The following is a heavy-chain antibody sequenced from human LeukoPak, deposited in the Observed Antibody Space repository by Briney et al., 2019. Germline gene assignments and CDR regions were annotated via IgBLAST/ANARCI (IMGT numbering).Heavy chain of an antibody. CDR1: GFTFDDYA. Sequence: PGGSLRLSCAASGFTFDDYAMHWVRQAPGKGLEWVSLISGDGGSTYYGDSVKGRFTISRDNTKNSLYLQMNSLGTEDTAVYYCLKDMRGYSEVVQNWGPGTPGTVSP. D-gene: IGHD3-22*01. V-gene: IGHV3-43*02. J-gene: IGHJ1*01. CDR3: LKDMRGYSEVVQN. CDR2: ISGDGGST.